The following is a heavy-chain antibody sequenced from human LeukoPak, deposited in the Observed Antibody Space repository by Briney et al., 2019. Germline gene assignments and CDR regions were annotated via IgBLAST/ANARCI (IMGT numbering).Heavy chain of an antibody. CDR3: ARVGIVVVPAAMMGYYGMDV. V-gene: IGHV1-18*01. CDR2: ISASNGNT. Sequence: GASVKVSCRASGYTFTSYGISWVRQAPGQGLEWLGWISASNGNTNYAQKLQGRVTMTTDTSTSTAYMELRSLRSDDTAVYYCARVGIVVVPAAMMGYYGMDVWGQGTTVTVSS. CDR1: GYTFTSYG. D-gene: IGHD2-2*01. J-gene: IGHJ6*02.